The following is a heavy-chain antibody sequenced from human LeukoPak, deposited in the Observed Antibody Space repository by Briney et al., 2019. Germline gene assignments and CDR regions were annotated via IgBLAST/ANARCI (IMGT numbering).Heavy chain of an antibody. J-gene: IGHJ1*01. CDR3: TRGYYDSSDFEYFHH. CDR2: INCNSGDA. Sequence: ASVKVSCKASGYSFTEHYIYWVRQAPGQGLEWVGRINCNSGDANSARKFRGRVTMTRDTSVSTAYMDLSSVTSDDSAVYYCTRGYYDSSDFEYFHHWGQGTLVTVSS. CDR1: GYSFTEHY. V-gene: IGHV1-2*02. D-gene: IGHD3-22*01.